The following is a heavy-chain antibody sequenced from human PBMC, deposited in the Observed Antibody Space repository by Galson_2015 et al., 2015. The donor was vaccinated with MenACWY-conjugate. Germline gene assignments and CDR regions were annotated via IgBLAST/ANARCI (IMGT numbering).Heavy chain of an antibody. J-gene: IGHJ1*01. CDR1: GFTFSSYG. Sequence: SLRLSCAVSGFTFSSYGMHWVRQAPGKGLEWAAFIWFDGGNQNYVDSVKGRFTISRDNSKKKLYLQMNSLRAEDTAVYYCARGDHSSSPEGYFLHWGQGTLVTVSS. V-gene: IGHV3-33*08. D-gene: IGHD3-22*01. CDR2: IWFDGGNQ. CDR3: ARGDHSSSPEGYFLH.